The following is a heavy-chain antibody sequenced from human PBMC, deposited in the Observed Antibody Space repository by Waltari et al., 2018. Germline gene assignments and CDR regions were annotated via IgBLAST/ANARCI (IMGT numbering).Heavy chain of an antibody. D-gene: IGHD3-3*01. CDR2: IKQDGSEE. CDR1: GFTFSSYW. V-gene: IGHV3-7*03. J-gene: IGHJ6*02. Sequence: EVQLVESGGGLVQPGGSLRLSCAASGFTFSSYWMSWVRQAPGKGLEWVANIKQDGSEEYYVDSVKGRFTISRDNAKNSLYLQMNSLRAEDTALYYCARERVITIFGVGARNYYYGMDVWGQGTTVTVSS. CDR3: ARERVITIFGVGARNYYYGMDV.